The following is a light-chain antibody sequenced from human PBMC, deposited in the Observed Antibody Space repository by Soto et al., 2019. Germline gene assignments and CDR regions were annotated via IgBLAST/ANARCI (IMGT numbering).Light chain of an antibody. CDR2: KAS. J-gene: IGKJ1*01. Sequence: DIQMTQSPSTLSGSVGDRVTITCRASQTISSWFACYQQKPVKAPKLLIYKASTLKSGVPSRFSGSGSGTEFTLTISSLQPDDFATYYCQHYNSYSEAFGQGTKV. V-gene: IGKV1-5*03. CDR3: QHYNSYSEA. CDR1: QTISSW.